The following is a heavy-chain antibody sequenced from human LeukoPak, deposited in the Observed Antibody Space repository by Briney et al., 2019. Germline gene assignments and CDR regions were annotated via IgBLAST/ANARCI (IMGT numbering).Heavy chain of an antibody. CDR2: ISYHGSNK. CDR1: GFTFSSYG. Sequence: GGFLRLSCAASGFTFSSYGMHWVRQAPGKGLEWVAVISYHGSNKYYADSVKGRFTISRDNSKNTLYLQMNSLRAEDTAMYYCAKGHSSGWYYFDYWGQGTLVTVSS. CDR3: AKGHSSGWYYFDY. J-gene: IGHJ4*02. V-gene: IGHV3-30*18. D-gene: IGHD6-19*01.